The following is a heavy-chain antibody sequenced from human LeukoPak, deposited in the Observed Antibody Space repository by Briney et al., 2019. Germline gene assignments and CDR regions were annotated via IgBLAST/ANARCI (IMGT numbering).Heavy chain of an antibody. J-gene: IGHJ4*02. D-gene: IGHD5-24*01. V-gene: IGHV3-21*01. CDR2: ISRSSSYI. CDR1: GLTFSSYA. CDR3: ARDRSMATDY. Sequence: PGGSLRLSCAASGLTFSSYAMNWVRQAPGKGLEWVSSISRSSSYISYADSVKGRFTIPRDNAKNPLYLQMNSLRAEDTAVYYCARDRSMATDYWGQGTLVTVSS.